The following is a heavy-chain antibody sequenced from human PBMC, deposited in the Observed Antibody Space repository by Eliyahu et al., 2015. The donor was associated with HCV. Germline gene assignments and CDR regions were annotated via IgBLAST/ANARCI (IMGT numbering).Heavy chain of an antibody. J-gene: IGHJ6*02. CDR2: XYYSXXX. D-gene: IGHD1-26*01. CDR3: ARGSVGAIGLGGMDV. V-gene: IGHV4-59*01. Sequence: QVQLQESGPGLVKPSETLSLTCTVXXXSISSYYWSWIRXPPGKGLEWIGYXYYSXXXNYNPSLKSRVTISVDTSKKQFSLKLSSVTAADTAVYYCARGSVGAIGLGGMDVWGQGTTVTVSS. CDR1: XXSISSYY.